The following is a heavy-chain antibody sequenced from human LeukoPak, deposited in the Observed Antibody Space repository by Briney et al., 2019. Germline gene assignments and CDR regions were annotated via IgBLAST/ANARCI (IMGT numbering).Heavy chain of an antibody. J-gene: IGHJ4*02. V-gene: IGHV5-51*01. CDR3: ARVEYSYGRYYFDY. Sequence: GESLKISFKGSGYSFTIYWIGWVRQMPGKGLEWVGIIYPGDSDTRYSPSFQGQVTISADKSISTAYLQWSSLKASDTAMYYCARVEYSYGRYYFDYWGQGTLVTVSS. CDR1: GYSFTIYW. CDR2: IYPGDSDT. D-gene: IGHD5-18*01.